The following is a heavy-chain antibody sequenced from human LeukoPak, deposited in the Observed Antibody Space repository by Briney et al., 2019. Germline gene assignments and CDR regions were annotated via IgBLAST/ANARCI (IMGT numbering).Heavy chain of an antibody. CDR2: ISAYNGNT. D-gene: IGHD6-19*01. CDR3: ARLAVAVTRFDD. Sequence: ASVKVCCTASGYTFTIYGITRVRQAPGQGLEWMGWISAYNGNTNYAQRLQGRVTMTTDTSTSTAYMELRSLRSDDTAVYYCARLAVAVTRFDDWGQGTLVTVSS. J-gene: IGHJ4*03. CDR1: GYTFTIYG. V-gene: IGHV1-18*01.